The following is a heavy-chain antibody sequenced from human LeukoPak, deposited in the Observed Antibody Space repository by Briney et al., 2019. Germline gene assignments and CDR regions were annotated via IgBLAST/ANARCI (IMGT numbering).Heavy chain of an antibody. CDR3: ARDRGPNWFDP. Sequence: KTSETLSLTCTVSGGSISSSSYYWGWIRQPPGKGLEWIGSIYYSGSTYYNPSLKSRVTISVDTSKNQFSLKLSSVTAADTAVNYCARDRGPNWFDPWGQGTLVTVSS. J-gene: IGHJ5*02. CDR1: GGSISSSSYY. CDR2: IYYSGST. D-gene: IGHD3-10*01. V-gene: IGHV4-39*07.